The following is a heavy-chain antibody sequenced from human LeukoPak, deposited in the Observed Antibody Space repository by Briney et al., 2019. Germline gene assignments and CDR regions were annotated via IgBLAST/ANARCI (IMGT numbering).Heavy chain of an antibody. Sequence: ASVKVSCKASGYTFTSYAMHWVRQAPGQRLEWMGWINAGNGNTKCSQKFQGRVTITRDTSASTAYMELSSLRSEDTAVYYCARDRSNILLWFGELLHGPFDYWGQGTLVTVSS. J-gene: IGHJ4*02. CDR3: ARDRSNILLWFGELLHGPFDY. CDR2: INAGNGNT. V-gene: IGHV1-3*01. CDR1: GYTFTSYA. D-gene: IGHD3-10*01.